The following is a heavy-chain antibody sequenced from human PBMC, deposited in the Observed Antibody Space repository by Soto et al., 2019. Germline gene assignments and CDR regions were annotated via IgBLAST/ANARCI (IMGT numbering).Heavy chain of an antibody. CDR3: ARITYSSGWYYYFDY. Sequence: SGPTLVNPTQTLTLTCTFSGFSLSTSGMCVSWIRQPPGKALEWLARIDWDDDKYYSTSLKTRLTISKNTSKNQVVLTMTNKNPVDTATYCCARITYSSGWYYYFDYWGQGTLVTVSS. CDR1: GFSLSTSGMC. D-gene: IGHD6-19*01. J-gene: IGHJ4*02. CDR2: IDWDDDK. V-gene: IGHV2-70*11.